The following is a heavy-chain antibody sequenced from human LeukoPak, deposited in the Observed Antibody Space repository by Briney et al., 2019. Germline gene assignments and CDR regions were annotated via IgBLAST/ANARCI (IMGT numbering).Heavy chain of an antibody. J-gene: IGHJ6*02. V-gene: IGHV3-33*01. D-gene: IGHD2-15*01. CDR3: AACEVRAATTCGMDV. CDR2: IWFDGSNK. Sequence: GGSLRLSCAASGFTFSSYGMHWVRQAPGKGLEWVAVIWFDGSNKHYADSVKGRFTISRDNSRNTLYLQMNSLRAEDTAVYYCAACEVRAATTCGMDVWGQGTTVTVSS. CDR1: GFTFSSYG.